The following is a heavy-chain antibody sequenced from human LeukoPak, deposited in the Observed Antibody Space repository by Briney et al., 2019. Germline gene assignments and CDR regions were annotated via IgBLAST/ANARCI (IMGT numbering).Heavy chain of an antibody. CDR3: AKVVGYTPDYGMDV. CDR2: ISGSGVST. V-gene: IGHV3-23*01. D-gene: IGHD3-16*02. Sequence: GGSLRLSCAASGFTFSSCAMSWVRQAPGKGLEWVSAISGSGVSTYYADSVKGRFTISRDNSKNTLYLQMNSLRAEDTAVYYCAKVVGYTPDYGMDVCGQGTTVTVSS. CDR1: GFTFSSCA. J-gene: IGHJ6*02.